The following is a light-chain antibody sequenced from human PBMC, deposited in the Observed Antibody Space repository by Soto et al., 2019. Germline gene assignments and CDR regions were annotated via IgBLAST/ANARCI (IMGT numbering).Light chain of an antibody. CDR3: QQSYNSFS. V-gene: IGKV1-39*01. CDR2: AES. Sequence: DIQMTQSPSSLSASVGDRVTITCRASQSISSYLHWYQQKSGKAPRLLIYAESSLQSWVPSRFRGSGSGTEFTLTIRSLQPEDAATYYCQQSYNSFSFGPGTKGEIQ. J-gene: IGKJ3*01. CDR1: QSISSY.